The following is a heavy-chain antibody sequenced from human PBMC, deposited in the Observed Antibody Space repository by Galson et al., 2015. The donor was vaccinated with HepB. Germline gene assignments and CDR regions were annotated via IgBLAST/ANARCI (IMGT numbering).Heavy chain of an antibody. V-gene: IGHV3-30*18. CDR1: GFTFSSYG. Sequence: SLRLSCAASGFTFSSYGMHWVRQAPGKGLEWVAVISYDGSNKYYADSVKGRFTISRDNSKNTLYLQMNSLRAEDTAVYYCAKGRRFLEWLVCYFVYWGQGTLVTVSS. CDR3: AKGRRFLEWLVCYFVY. CDR2: ISYDGSNK. D-gene: IGHD3-3*01. J-gene: IGHJ4*02.